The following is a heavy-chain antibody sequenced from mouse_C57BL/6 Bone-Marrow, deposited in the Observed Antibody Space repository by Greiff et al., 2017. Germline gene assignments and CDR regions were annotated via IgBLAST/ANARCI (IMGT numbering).Heavy chain of an antibody. CDR1: GYTFTSYW. J-gene: IGHJ2*01. CDR2: IDPSDSYT. CDR3: ARDAYYYGSSSSYYFDY. V-gene: IGHV1-59*01. Sequence: QVQLQQPGAELVRPGTSVKLSCKASGYTFTSYWMHWVKQRPGQGLEWIGVIDPSDSYTNYNQKFKGKATFTVDTSSSTAYMQLSSLTSEDSAVYYCARDAYYYGSSSSYYFDYWGQGTTLTVSS. D-gene: IGHD1-1*01.